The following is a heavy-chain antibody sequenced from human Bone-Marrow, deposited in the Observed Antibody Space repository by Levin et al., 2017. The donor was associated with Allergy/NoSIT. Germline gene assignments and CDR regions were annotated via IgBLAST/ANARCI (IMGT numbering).Heavy chain of an antibody. CDR2: IHSSGTNT. J-gene: IGHJ4*02. CDR1: GFTFSNYG. D-gene: IGHD4/OR15-4a*01. CDR3: ARDRLWPTDTFDC. Sequence: GESLKISCAGSGFTFSNYGMSWVRQAPGRGLEWVSAIHSSGTNTYYAGSVRGRFTISRDNSENTLYLQMNSLRAEDTAVYYCARDRLWPTDTFDCWGQGTLVTVSS. V-gene: IGHV3-23*01.